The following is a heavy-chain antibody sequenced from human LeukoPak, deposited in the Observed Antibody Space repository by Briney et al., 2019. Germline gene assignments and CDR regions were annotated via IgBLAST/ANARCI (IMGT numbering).Heavy chain of an antibody. Sequence: GGSLRLSCAASGFTFSSYAMSWVRQAPGKGLEWVSAISGSGGSTYYADSVKGRFTISRDNSKNTLYMQMISLRAEDTAVYYCAKLGSGGYFDYWGQGTLVTVSS. D-gene: IGHD3-10*01. CDR2: ISGSGGST. V-gene: IGHV3-23*01. J-gene: IGHJ4*02. CDR1: GFTFSSYA. CDR3: AKLGSGGYFDY.